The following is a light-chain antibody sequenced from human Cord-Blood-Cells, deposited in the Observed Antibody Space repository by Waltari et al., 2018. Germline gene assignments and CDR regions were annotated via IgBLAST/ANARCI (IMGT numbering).Light chain of an antibody. Sequence: QSALTQPASVSGSPGQSITTSCTGTSSDVGSSNLVSCFQQHPGKSPKLMIYEGSKRPSGVSNRFSGSKSGNTASLTISWLQAEDEADYYCCSYAGSSTFWVFGGGTKLTVL. J-gene: IGLJ3*02. CDR2: EGS. CDR3: CSYAGSSTFWV. CDR1: SSDVGSSNL. V-gene: IGLV2-23*01.